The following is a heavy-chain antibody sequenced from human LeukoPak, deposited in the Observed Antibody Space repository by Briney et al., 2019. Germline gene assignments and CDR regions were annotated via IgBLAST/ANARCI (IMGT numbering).Heavy chain of an antibody. V-gene: IGHV4-34*01. D-gene: IGHD3-22*01. J-gene: IGHJ3*02. CDR2: INHSGST. Sequence: SETLSLTCAVYGGSFSGYYWSWIRQPPGKGLEWIGGINHSGSTNYNPSLKSRVTILVDTSKNQFSLKLSSVTAADTAVYYCARTDYYDSSGYYTLDAFDIWGQGTMVTVSS. CDR3: ARTDYYDSSGYYTLDAFDI. CDR1: GGSFSGYY.